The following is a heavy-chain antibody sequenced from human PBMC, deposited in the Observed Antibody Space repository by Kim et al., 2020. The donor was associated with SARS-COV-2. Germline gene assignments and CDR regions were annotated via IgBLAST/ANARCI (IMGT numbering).Heavy chain of an antibody. Sequence: YDADSVEGRFTISRDNSKNTVDLQMNSLRVEDTGVYYCARWGIAAVGGIDVWGRGTTVTVSS. J-gene: IGHJ6*02. CDR3: ARWGIAAVGGIDV. D-gene: IGHD6-13*01. V-gene: IGHV3-33*01.